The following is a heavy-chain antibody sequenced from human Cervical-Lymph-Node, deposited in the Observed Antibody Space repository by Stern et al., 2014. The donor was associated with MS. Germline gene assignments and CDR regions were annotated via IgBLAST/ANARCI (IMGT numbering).Heavy chain of an antibody. V-gene: IGHV5-51*03. J-gene: IGHJ4*02. CDR3: ARLRGTTSSWYARFDN. CDR1: GYTFTSQW. D-gene: IGHD1-1*01. Sequence: EVQLVQSGAEVKKPGQSLKISCQGSGYTFTSQWIGWVRQRPGKGLEWMGVIYPGDSETIYSPSFQGQVTISVDKSINSAHLQWNSLKASDTAMYFCARLRGTTSSWYARFDNWGQGTLVTVSS. CDR2: IYPGDSET.